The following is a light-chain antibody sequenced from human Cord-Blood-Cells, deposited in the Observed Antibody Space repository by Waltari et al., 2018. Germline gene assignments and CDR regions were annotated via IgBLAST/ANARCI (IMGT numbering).Light chain of an antibody. CDR3: RQSYSTPWT. Sequence: TQSPSSLSASVGDRVTITCRASQSISSYLNWYQQKPGKAPKLLIYAASSLQSGVPSRFSGSGSGTDFTLTISSLQPEDFATYYCRQSYSTPWTFGQGTKVEIK. CDR2: AAS. J-gene: IGKJ1*01. V-gene: IGKV1-39*01. CDR1: QSISSY.